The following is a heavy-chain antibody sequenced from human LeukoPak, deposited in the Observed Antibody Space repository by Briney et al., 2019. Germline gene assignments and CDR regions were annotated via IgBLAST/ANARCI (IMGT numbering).Heavy chain of an antibody. V-gene: IGHV1-2*02. CDR2: INPNSGGT. CDR3: ATLNMAARPKRAVDWFDP. CDR1: GYTFTGYY. D-gene: IGHD6-6*01. Sequence: ASVKVSCKASGYTFTGYYLHWVRQAPGQGLEWMGWINPNSGGTNFAQKFQGRVTMTRDTSITTAFMELSRLRSDDTAVYYCATLNMAARPKRAVDWFDPWGQGTLVTVSS. J-gene: IGHJ5*02.